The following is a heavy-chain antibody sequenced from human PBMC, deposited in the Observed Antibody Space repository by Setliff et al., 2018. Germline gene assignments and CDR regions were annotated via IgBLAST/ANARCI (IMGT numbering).Heavy chain of an antibody. CDR2: ISAYSGNT. CDR3: SRLVRYCTTTSCQGASGAEL. CDR1: GYTFSNYG. V-gene: IGHV1-18*04. J-gene: IGHJ4*02. D-gene: IGHD2-2*01. Sequence: ASVKVSCKASGYTFSNYGITWVQQAPGQGLEWMGWISAYSGNTKYALTLQGRVTMTTDPSTTTAYLELRSLTSDDTAVYYCSRLVRYCTTTSCQGASGAELWGQGTQGTVSS.